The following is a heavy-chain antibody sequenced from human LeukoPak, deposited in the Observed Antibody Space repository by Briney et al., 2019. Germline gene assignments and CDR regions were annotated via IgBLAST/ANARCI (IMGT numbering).Heavy chain of an antibody. V-gene: IGHV4-4*07. CDR2: IYTSGST. CDR1: GGSISSYY. D-gene: IGHD6-13*01. CDR3: ARGRWYSSSWYSNWFDP. J-gene: IGHJ5*02. Sequence: SETLSLTCTVSGGSISSYYWSWIRQPAGKGLEWIGRIYTSGSTNYNPSLKSRVTISVDTSKNQYSLKLSSVTAADTAVYYCARGRWYSSSWYSNWFDPWGQGTLVTVSS.